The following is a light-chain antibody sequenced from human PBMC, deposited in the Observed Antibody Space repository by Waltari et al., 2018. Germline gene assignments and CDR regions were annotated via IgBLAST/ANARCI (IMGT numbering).Light chain of an antibody. V-gene: IGLV1-44*01. CDR2: INN. J-gene: IGLJ3*02. Sequence: QSVLTQPPSASGTPGQRVTISCFGSSSNIGSNTVNWYQQVPGTAPKLLIYINNQRPSGVPDRFSGSKSVTSASLAISGLQSEDESDYSCAAWDDSLNAWVFGGGTKLTVL. CDR3: AAWDDSLNAWV. CDR1: SSNIGSNT.